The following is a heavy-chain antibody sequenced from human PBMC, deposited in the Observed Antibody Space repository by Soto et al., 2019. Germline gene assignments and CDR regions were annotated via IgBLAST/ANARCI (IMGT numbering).Heavy chain of an antibody. J-gene: IGHJ4*02. Sequence: GGSLRLSCAASGFTFSSYAMHWVRQAPGKGLEWVAVISYDGSNKYYADSVKGRFTISRDNSKNTLYLQMNSLRGEDTAVYYCARGTSSLTRFDDWGQGTLVTVSS. CDR1: GFTFSSYA. V-gene: IGHV3-30-3*01. D-gene: IGHD2-2*01. CDR2: ISYDGSNK. CDR3: ARGTSSLTRFDD.